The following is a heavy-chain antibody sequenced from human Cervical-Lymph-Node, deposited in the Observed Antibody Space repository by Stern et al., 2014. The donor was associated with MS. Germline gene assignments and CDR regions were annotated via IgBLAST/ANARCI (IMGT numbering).Heavy chain of an antibody. D-gene: IGHD6-19*01. CDR3: AKDTVDGTSYYYNGMDV. V-gene: IGHV3-30*18. CDR1: GFTFSSYG. CDR2: ISYDESKK. J-gene: IGHJ6*02. Sequence: VQLEESGGGVVQPGGSLRLSCVASGFTFSSYGMHWVRQAPGKGLEWVAVISYDESKKYYADSVQGRVTISRDKSKSTLYLQRNALRAEDTALYYCAKDTVDGTSYYYNGMDVWGQGTTVIVSS.